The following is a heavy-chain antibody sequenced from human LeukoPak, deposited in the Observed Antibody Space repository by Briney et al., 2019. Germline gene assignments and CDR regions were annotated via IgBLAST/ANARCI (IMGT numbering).Heavy chain of an antibody. Sequence: GASVTVSCKASGYTFTNYGISWVRQAPGQGLEWTAWISAYSGNTNYAQNLQGRLTMTTDTSTNTAYMELRSLRSDDTAVYYCARQGYCTSPSCYARGDDAFDIWGQGTMVTVSS. CDR3: ARQGYCTSPSCYARGDDAFDI. D-gene: IGHD2-2*01. CDR2: ISAYSGNT. J-gene: IGHJ3*02. CDR1: GYTFTNYG. V-gene: IGHV1-18*01.